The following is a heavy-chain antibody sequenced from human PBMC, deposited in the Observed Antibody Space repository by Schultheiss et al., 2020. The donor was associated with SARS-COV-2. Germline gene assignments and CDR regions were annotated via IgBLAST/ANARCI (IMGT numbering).Heavy chain of an antibody. CDR3: QGGWLQLHSAVDY. D-gene: IGHD5-24*01. CDR1: GFTFSSYA. J-gene: IGHJ4*02. Sequence: GGSLRLSCAASGFTFSSYAMHWVRQAPGKGLEWVSAISGSGGSTYYADSVKGRFTISRDNSKNTLYLQMNSLRAEDTAVYYCQGGWLQLHSAVDYWGQGTLVTVSS. V-gene: IGHV3-23*01. CDR2: ISGSGGST.